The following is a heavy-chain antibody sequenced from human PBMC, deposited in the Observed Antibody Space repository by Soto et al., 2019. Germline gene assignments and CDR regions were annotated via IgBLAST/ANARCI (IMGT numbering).Heavy chain of an antibody. J-gene: IGHJ4*02. V-gene: IGHV4-34*01. CDR3: ARGKSDYGDTYYFDY. CDR2: INHSGST. CDR1: GGSFSGYY. D-gene: IGHD4-17*01. Sequence: SETLSVTCAVDGGSFSGYYWSWIRQPPGKGLEWIGEINHSGSTNYNPSLKSRVTISVDTSKNQFSLKLSSVTAADTAVYYCARGKSDYGDTYYFDYWGQGTLVTVSS.